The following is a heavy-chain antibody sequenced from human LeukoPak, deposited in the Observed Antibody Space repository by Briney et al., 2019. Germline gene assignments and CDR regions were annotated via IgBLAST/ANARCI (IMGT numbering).Heavy chain of an antibody. CDR3: AREGLQDYYYGMDV. Sequence: GGSLRLSCAASGFTFSSYSMNWVRQAPGKGLEWVSSISSSSSYIYYADSVKGRFTISRDNAKNSLYLQMNSLRAEDAAVYYCAREGLQDYYYGMDVWGQGTTVTVSS. CDR2: ISSSSSYI. D-gene: IGHD5-18*01. CDR1: GFTFSSYS. V-gene: IGHV3-21*01. J-gene: IGHJ6*02.